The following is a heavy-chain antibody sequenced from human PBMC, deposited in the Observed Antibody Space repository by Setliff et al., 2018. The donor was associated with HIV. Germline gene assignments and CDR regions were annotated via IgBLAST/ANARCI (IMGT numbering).Heavy chain of an antibody. CDR2: IRYDDTYK. Sequence: GGSLRLSCAASGFTFNSHAMHWVRQAPGKGLEWVAFIRYDDTYKYYADSVKGRFTISRDNSKNTLYLQMNSLRAEDTAVYYCTKNLYRSPWSPLDYWGQGTLVTVSS. CDR1: GFTFNSHA. J-gene: IGHJ4*02. D-gene: IGHD6-19*01. CDR3: TKNLYRSPWSPLDY. V-gene: IGHV3-30*02.